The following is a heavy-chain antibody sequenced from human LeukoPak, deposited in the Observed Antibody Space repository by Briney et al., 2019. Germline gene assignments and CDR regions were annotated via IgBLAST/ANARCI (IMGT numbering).Heavy chain of an antibody. CDR2: ISGDGGST. J-gene: IGHJ3*01. CDR1: GFTFDDYA. V-gene: IGHV3-43*02. Sequence: GSLRLSCAASGFTFDDYAMHWVRQAPGKGLEWVSLISGDGGSTYYADSVKGRFTISRDNSKNSLYLQMNRLRTEDTALYYCVQAMFWGQGTMVTVSS. CDR3: VQAMF.